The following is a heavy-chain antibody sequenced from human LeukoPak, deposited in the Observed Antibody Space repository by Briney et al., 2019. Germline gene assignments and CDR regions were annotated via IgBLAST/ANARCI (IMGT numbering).Heavy chain of an antibody. Sequence: GGSLRLSCAASGFTFSTYWMSWVRQAPGRGLEWVANIKQDGSEKYYVDSVKGRFTISRDNARNSLYLQMNSLRAEDTAMYYCARDSAGNDYWGQGTLVTVSS. V-gene: IGHV3-7*01. CDR1: GFTFSTYW. CDR2: IKQDGSEK. D-gene: IGHD6-13*01. J-gene: IGHJ4*02. CDR3: ARDSAGNDY.